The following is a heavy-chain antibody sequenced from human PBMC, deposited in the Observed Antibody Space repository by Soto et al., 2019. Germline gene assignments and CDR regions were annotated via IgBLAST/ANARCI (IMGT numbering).Heavy chain of an antibody. CDR1: GFTFSSYS. D-gene: IGHD1-26*01. CDR2: ISSSSSYI. J-gene: IGHJ3*02. V-gene: IGHV3-21*01. CDR3: ARARHQTEVLDAFDI. Sequence: GGSLRLSCAASGFTFSSYSMNWVRQAPGKGLEWVSSISSSSSYIYYADSVKGRFTISRDNAKNSLYLQMNSLRAEDTAVYYCARARHQTEVLDAFDIWGQGTMVTVSS.